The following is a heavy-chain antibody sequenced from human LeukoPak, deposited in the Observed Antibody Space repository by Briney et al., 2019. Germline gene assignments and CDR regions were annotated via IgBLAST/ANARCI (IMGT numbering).Heavy chain of an antibody. CDR3: ARSTREGYYYYGMDV. J-gene: IGHJ6*02. Sequence: GGSLRLSCAASGFTFSSYWMHWVRQAPGKGLVWVSRINSDGSSAYYADSVKGRFTISRDNAKNTMHLQMNSLRAEDTAVYYCARSTREGYYYYGMDVWGQGTTVTVSS. D-gene: IGHD1-26*01. CDR1: GFTFSSYW. CDR2: INSDGSSA. V-gene: IGHV3-74*01.